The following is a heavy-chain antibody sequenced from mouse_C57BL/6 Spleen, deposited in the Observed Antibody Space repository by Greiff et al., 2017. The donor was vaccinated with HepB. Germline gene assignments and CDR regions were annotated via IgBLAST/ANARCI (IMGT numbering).Heavy chain of an antibody. CDR2: IDPENGDT. CDR3: TTSYYGSRGSFDY. Sequence: VQLQQSGAELVRPGASVKLSCTASGFNFKDDYMHWVKQRPEQGLEWIGWIDPENGDTESASKFQGKATITAATSSNTAYLQLSSLTSEDTAVYYCTTSYYGSRGSFDYWGQGTTLTVSS. CDR1: GFNFKDDY. D-gene: IGHD1-1*01. J-gene: IGHJ2*01. V-gene: IGHV14-4*01.